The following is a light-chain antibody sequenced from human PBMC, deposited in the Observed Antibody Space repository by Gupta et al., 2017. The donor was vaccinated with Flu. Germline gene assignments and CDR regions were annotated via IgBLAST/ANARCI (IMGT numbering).Light chain of an antibody. CDR3: MQGTGWPYA. J-gene: IGKJ2*01. CDR2: KVA. CDR1: QSIVHRDGNTY. Sequence: VNLGQPASIACRSSQSIVHRDGNTYLHWFQQRPGQSPRRLSYKVANRDSGVPDRFSGSGSGTDFTLKISRVEADDVGVYYCMQGTGWPYACGQGTKLEI. V-gene: IGKV2-30*02.